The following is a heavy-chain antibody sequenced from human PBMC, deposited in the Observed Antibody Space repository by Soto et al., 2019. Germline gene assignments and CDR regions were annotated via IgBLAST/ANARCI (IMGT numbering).Heavy chain of an antibody. CDR2: INYRGST. CDR3: ARDAPGVAPY. V-gene: IGHV4-31*03. J-gene: IGHJ4*02. Sequence: QVQLQESGPGLVRPSQTLSLICTVSGGSINSGDSYWNWIRQHPEKGLEWIGYINYRGSTFYNPSLKSRIIISVDTSKNQFSLKLSSVTAADTAVYYCARDAPGVAPYWGPGTLVTVSS. CDR1: GGSINSGDSY. D-gene: IGHD2-15*01.